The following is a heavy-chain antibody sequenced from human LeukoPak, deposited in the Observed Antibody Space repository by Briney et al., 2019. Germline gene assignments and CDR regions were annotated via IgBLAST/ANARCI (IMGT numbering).Heavy chain of an antibody. Sequence: GGSLRLSCSASGFSFSTHNMHWVRQAPGKGLEFVSGIASDGENTDYLDFVKGRFTITRDNSKNTLYLHMTSLRPEDTAVYFCVKGRYGTGWDFWGPGTLVIVSS. J-gene: IGHJ4*02. CDR1: GFSFSTHN. D-gene: IGHD3-10*01. CDR2: IASDGENT. V-gene: IGHV3-64D*06. CDR3: VKGRYGTGWDF.